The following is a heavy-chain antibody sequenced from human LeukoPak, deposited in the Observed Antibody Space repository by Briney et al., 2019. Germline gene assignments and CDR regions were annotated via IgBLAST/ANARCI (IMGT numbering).Heavy chain of an antibody. D-gene: IGHD5-18*01. CDR1: GFTFTSSA. J-gene: IGHJ6*04. V-gene: IGHV1-58*01. Sequence: SVKVSCKASGFTFTSSAVQWVRQARGQRLEWIGWIVVGSGNTNYAQKIQERVTITRDMSTSTAYMELSSLRSEDTAVYYCAASSGYSYYYYGMDVWGKGTTVTVSS. CDR2: IVVGSGNT. CDR3: AASSGYSYYYYGMDV.